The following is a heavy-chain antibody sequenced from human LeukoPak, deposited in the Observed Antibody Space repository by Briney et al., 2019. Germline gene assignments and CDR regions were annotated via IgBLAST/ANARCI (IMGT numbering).Heavy chain of an antibody. CDR3: AKYYDMPIYYFNY. CDR2: ISWNSGSI. V-gene: IGHV3-9*01. D-gene: IGHD1-26*01. Sequence: GGSLRLSCAASGFSFDDYAMHWVRQAPGKGLEWVSGISWNSGSIGYADSVKGRFTISRDNSKNTLYLQMNSLRAEDTAVYYCAKYYDMPIYYFNYWGQGTLVTVSS. CDR1: GFSFDDYA. J-gene: IGHJ4*02.